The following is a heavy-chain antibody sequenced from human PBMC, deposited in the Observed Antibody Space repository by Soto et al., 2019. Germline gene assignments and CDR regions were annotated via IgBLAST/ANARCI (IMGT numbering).Heavy chain of an antibody. CDR1: GFTFSSYS. CDR2: ISSSSRYI. J-gene: IGHJ6*02. CDR3: ARDRLVAATSAPPYCYYGMDV. D-gene: IGHD2-15*01. V-gene: IGHV3-21*01. Sequence: GGSLGLSCATSGFTFSSYSMNWVRQAPGMGLEWVSSISSSSRYIYYADSVRGRFTISRDNAKNSLYLQINSLRAEDTAVYYCARDRLVAATSAPPYCYYGMDVWGQGTTVTVSS.